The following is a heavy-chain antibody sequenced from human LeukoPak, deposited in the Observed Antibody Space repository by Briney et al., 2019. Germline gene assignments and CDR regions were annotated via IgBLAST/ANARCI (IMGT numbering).Heavy chain of an antibody. CDR1: GYFSTAYY. CDR3: ARQVATKGEWAFDV. J-gene: IGHJ3*01. Sequence: PSETLSLTCTVSGYFSTAYYWGWIRQPPGKGLEWIASIRHDGHTYYNPSLRSQVTISVDMSRNQFSLKLNSLTAADTAVYYCARQVATKGEWAFDVWGQGTTVTVSS. D-gene: IGHD5-12*01. V-gene: IGHV4-38-2*02. CDR2: IRHDGHT.